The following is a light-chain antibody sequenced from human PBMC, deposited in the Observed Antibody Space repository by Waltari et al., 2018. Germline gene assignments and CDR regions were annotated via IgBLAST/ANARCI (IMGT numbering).Light chain of an antibody. CDR2: GAS. J-gene: IGKJ1*01. Sequence: IVVRQSAATLVLFQGERFTNSCRASQNVTNNFAWYQQRPGQAPRLLIYGASTRATDIPTRFSGSGSGTEFTLTINSLQSEDLAIYYCQAHTRWLWTFGQGTKVEI. V-gene: IGKV3-15*01. CDR3: QAHTRWLWT. CDR1: QNVTNN.